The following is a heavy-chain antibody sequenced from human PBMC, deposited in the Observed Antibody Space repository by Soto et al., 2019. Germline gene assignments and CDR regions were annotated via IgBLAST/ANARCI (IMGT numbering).Heavy chain of an antibody. CDR3: AKEVVLELPVRSHYYYYALDV. Sequence: GSLRLSCVASGFTFNIYAMTWVRQAPGKGLEWVSVISGSGGRTFYAESVKGRFTMSRDNSNNTLYLQMNSLRAEDTAVYYCAKEVVLELPVRSHYYYYALDVRGQGSKFTVFS. J-gene: IGHJ6*02. CDR2: ISGSGGRT. V-gene: IGHV3-23*01. D-gene: IGHD3-10*02. CDR1: GFTFNIYA.